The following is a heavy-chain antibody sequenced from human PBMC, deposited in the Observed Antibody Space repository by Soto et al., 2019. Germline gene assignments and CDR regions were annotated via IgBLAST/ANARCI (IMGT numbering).Heavy chain of an antibody. CDR2: VNPSGGHT. D-gene: IGHD2-21*02. CDR3: ARGGNVVVVTAALDY. V-gene: IGHV1-46*01. Sequence: QVQLMQSVAEVKNPGASVKVSCKASGDTFTDYYIHLVRQAPGQGLEWMGTVNPSGGHTTYAQHFLGRVPMTRDTSHSTLSMELTSLTSDDTAIYYCARGGNVVVVTAALDYWGQGTLVTVSS. J-gene: IGHJ4*02. CDR1: GDTFTDYY.